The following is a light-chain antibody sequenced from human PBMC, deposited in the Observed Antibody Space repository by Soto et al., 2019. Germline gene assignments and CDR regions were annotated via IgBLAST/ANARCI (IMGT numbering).Light chain of an antibody. CDR1: HNTRGY. J-gene: IGKJ1*01. Sequence: DIQMTQSPSSLSASVRDRVTITCRASHNTRGYLNWYQQKPGKAPKLLIYAASNLQSGIPPRFSGSGSGTEFTLTISSLQSEDFAVYYCQQYSNWPTWTFGQGTKVDIK. CDR3: QQYSNWPTWT. CDR2: AAS. V-gene: IGKV1-39*01.